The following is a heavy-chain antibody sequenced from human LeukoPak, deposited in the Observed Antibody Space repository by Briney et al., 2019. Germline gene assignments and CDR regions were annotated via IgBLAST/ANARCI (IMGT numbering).Heavy chain of an antibody. D-gene: IGHD3-10*01. CDR3: ASVSGITMVRGANRDSETSDY. V-gene: IGHV4-34*01. Sequence: SSETLSLTCAVYGGSFSGYYWSWIRQPPGKGLEWIGEINHSGSTNYNPSLKSRVTISVDTSKNQFSLKLSSVTAADTAVYYCASVSGITMVRGANRDSETSDYWGQGTLVTVSS. J-gene: IGHJ4*02. CDR1: GGSFSGYY. CDR2: INHSGST.